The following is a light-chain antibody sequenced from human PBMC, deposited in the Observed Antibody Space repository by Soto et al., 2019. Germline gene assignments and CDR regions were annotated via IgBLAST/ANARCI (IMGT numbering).Light chain of an antibody. J-gene: IGKJ5*01. CDR2: DAS. Sequence: DFPLTQSPSTLSASVGDRVPITCRATHDVDTWLAWYQQQPGKAPKLLIYDASILAGGVPSRFSGSGSGTEFTLTISRLQPDDFATYYCQQYKSYSAITFGQGTRLEIK. CDR3: QQYKSYSAIT. V-gene: IGKV1-5*01. CDR1: HDVDTW.